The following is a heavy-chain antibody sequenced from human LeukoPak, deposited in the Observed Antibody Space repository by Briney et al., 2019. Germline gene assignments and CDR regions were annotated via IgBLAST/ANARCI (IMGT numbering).Heavy chain of an antibody. CDR2: VYYGRSP. CDR3: ARSSGTGTFSY. J-gene: IGHJ4*02. CDR1: GDSISRSTYY. D-gene: IGHD6-25*01. V-gene: IGHV4-39*02. Sequence: SETLSLTCTVSGDSISRSTYYWAWIRQPPGKGLEWIGSVYYGRSPYFNPSLESRATISVDTSKKHFSLKMRSVNAADTAVYYCARSSGTGTFSYWGQGTLVTVSS.